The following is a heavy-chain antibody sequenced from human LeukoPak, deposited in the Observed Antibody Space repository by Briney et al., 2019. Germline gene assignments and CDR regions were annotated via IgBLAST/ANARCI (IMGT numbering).Heavy chain of an antibody. J-gene: IGHJ4*02. CDR2: VSGSGGST. V-gene: IGHV3-23*01. CDR3: AKVSDFWSGYQDY. CDR1: GFTFSSYA. D-gene: IGHD3-3*01. Sequence: GGSLRLSCAASGFTFSSYATSWVRQAPGKGLEWVSVVSGSGGSTYYADSVKGRFTLSRDNSKNTLYLQINSLRAGDTAVYLCAKVSDFWSGYQDYWGQGALVSVSS.